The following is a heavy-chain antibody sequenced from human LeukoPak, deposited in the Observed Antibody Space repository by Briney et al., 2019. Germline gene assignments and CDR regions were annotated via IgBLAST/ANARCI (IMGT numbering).Heavy chain of an antibody. Sequence: RGSLLLSCAASGVDFSTYEMNWVRQAPGKGLEWVASLARGDTTQYYADSAWRPFTLSRDNAKNLLYLQTNSLRAEDTALYYCMPLCYHLDSWGEGNLFTVSS. CDR1: GVDFSTYE. CDR3: MPLCYHLDS. CDR2: LARGDTTQ. V-gene: IGHV3-48*03. D-gene: IGHD3-16*02. J-gene: IGHJ4*02.